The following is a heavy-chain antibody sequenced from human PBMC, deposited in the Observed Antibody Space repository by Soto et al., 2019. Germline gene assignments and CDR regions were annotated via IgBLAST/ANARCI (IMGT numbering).Heavy chain of an antibody. CDR3: AREGYNYGLPDDH. D-gene: IGHD5-18*01. J-gene: IGHJ4*02. Sequence: ASVKVSCKASGYTFTTFGITWVRQAPGQGLEWVGWISNFNGDTKYAQKFQGRVTVTTDTSTSTAYMELRSLRSDDTAVYYCAREGYNYGLPDDHWGQGTLVTVSS. CDR2: ISNFNGDT. CDR1: GYTFTTFG. V-gene: IGHV1-18*01.